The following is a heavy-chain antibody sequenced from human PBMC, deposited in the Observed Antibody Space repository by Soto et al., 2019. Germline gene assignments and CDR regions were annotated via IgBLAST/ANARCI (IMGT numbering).Heavy chain of an antibody. D-gene: IGHD3-10*01. V-gene: IGHV6-1*01. CDR1: GDSVSSNSAA. Sequence: SQTLSLTCAISGDSVSSNSAAWDWIRQSPSRGLEWLGGTYYRSRWYNDYAVSGKSRITINPDTTKNHFSLQLNSVTPEDTAVYYCAKGRITRVRGVIPDFDYWGQGTLVTVSS. J-gene: IGHJ4*02. CDR3: AKGRITRVRGVIPDFDY. CDR2: TYYRSRWYN.